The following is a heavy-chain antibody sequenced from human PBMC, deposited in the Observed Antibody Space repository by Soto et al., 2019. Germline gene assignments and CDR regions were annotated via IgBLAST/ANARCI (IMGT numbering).Heavy chain of an antibody. CDR1: GYTFTSYF. Sequence: QVQLVQSGAEVKKPGASVKVSCKASGYTFTSYFMHWVRQAPGQGLEWMGIINPSGGSTSYAQKFRDRVTMTRATSTSTVYMVLRSLRSEDTAVYYCARVYCSGGSCYSIDYWGQGTLVTVS. D-gene: IGHD2-15*01. CDR3: ARVYCSGGSCYSIDY. CDR2: INPSGGST. J-gene: IGHJ4*02. V-gene: IGHV1-46*03.